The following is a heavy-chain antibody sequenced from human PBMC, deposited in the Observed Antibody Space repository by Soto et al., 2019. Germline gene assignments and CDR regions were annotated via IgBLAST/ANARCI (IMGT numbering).Heavy chain of an antibody. CDR3: ARDRRHITSSWYYYGMDV. Sequence: QAPLVQSGAELRKPGASVKVSCKASGDTIGDYYLHWLRQAPGQGLEWMGWINPHSGGTKYAQKFQGVFTMTRDTSISTAHTERSSLRFHDTAVDYCARDRRHITSSWYYYGMDVGGQGTTVTVSS. CDR2: INPHSGGT. V-gene: IGHV1-2*02. CDR1: GDTIGDYY. D-gene: IGHD3-10*01. J-gene: IGHJ6*02.